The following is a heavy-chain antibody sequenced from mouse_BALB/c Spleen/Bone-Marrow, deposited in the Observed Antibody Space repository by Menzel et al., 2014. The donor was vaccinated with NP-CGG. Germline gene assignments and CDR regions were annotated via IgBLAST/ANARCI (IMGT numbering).Heavy chain of an antibody. CDR3: ANYDYDQAWFAY. V-gene: IGHV2-5*01. CDR2: IWRGGST. J-gene: IGHJ3*01. Sequence: VQLVESGPGLVQPSQSLSITCTVSGFSLTSYGVHWVRQSPGKGLEWLGVIWRGGSTDYNAAFMSRLSITKDNSKSQVFLKMNSLQADDTAIYYCANYDYDQAWFAYWGQGTLVTVSA. D-gene: IGHD2-4*01. CDR1: GFSLTSYG.